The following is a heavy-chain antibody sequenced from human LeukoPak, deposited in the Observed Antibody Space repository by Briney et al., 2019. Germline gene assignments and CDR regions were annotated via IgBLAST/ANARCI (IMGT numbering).Heavy chain of an antibody. CDR1: GFTFSSYE. Sequence: PGGSLRLSCAASGFTFSSYEMNWVRQAPGKGLDWVSYISSSGSTIYYADSVKGRFTISRDNAKNSLYLQMNSLRAEDTAVYYCARGGYYDSSGYDYWGQGTLVTVSS. CDR2: ISSSGSTI. CDR3: ARGGYYDSSGYDY. D-gene: IGHD3-22*01. V-gene: IGHV3-48*03. J-gene: IGHJ4*02.